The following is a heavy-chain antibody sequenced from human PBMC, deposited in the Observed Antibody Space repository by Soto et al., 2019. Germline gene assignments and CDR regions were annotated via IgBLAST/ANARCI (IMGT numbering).Heavy chain of an antibody. CDR2: IYYSGST. CDR3: ARDAGRPFGGAHAPFAP. Sequence: QLQLQESGPGLVKPSETLSLTCTVSGGSISSISYYWGWIRQPPGKGLEWIGSIYYSGSTYYNPSLKSRANISVDTSQHQFSLKLSSVTAADTAVYYCARDAGRPFGGAHAPFAPWGQGHLVTVSS. J-gene: IGHJ5*02. D-gene: IGHD3-16*01. CDR1: GGSISSISYY. V-gene: IGHV4-39*02.